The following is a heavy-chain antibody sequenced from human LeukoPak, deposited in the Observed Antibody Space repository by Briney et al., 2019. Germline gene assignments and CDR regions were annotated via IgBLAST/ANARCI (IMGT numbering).Heavy chain of an antibody. CDR3: ARDAIAAAGLNFDY. J-gene: IGHJ4*02. CDR1: GRSISSGSYY. Sequence: PSETLSLTCTVSGRSISSGSYYWSWIRQPAGKGLEWIGRIYTSGSTNYNPSLKSRVTISVDTSKNQFSLKLSSVTAADTAVYYCARDAIAAAGLNFDYWGQGTLVTVSS. CDR2: IYTSGST. V-gene: IGHV4-61*02. D-gene: IGHD6-13*01.